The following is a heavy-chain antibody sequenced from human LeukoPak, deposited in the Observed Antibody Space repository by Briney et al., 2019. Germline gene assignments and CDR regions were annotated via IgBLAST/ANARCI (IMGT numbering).Heavy chain of an antibody. D-gene: IGHD6-25*01. CDR3: ARARSSGPPPRDAFDI. CDR1: GYTFTSYY. V-gene: IGHV1-46*01. Sequence: ASVKVSCKASGYTFTSYYMHWVRQAPGQGLEWMGIINPSGGSTSYAQKFQGRVTMTRDTSTSTVYMELSSLRSEDTAVYHCARARSSGPPPRDAFDIWGQGTMVTVSS. CDR2: INPSGGST. J-gene: IGHJ3*02.